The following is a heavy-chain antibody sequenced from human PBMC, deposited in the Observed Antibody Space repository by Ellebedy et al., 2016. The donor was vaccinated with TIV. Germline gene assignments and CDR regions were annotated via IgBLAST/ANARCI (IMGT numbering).Heavy chain of an antibody. Sequence: SETLSLXXTVSGGSISSSSYYWGWIRQPPGKGLEWIGSIYYSGSTYYNPSLKSRVTISVDTSKNQFSLKLSSVTAADTAVYYCARLSCSSTSCYGLLYANNWFDPWGQGTLVTVSS. CDR1: GGSISSSSYY. D-gene: IGHD2-2*01. CDR3: ARLSCSSTSCYGLLYANNWFDP. CDR2: IYYSGST. J-gene: IGHJ5*02. V-gene: IGHV4-39*01.